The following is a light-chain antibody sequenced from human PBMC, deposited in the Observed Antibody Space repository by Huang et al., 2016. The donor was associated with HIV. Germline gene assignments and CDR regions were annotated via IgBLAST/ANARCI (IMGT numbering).Light chain of an antibody. CDR2: GAS. CDR1: QTIGTY. J-gene: IGKJ1*01. CDR3: QQSYSPPRT. Sequence: DIYMPQSPSSLSAYVGDRVIITCRASQTIGTYLNWYQQKPGTSSKLLISGASNLQGGGPPRFSGSGSATYFTLTISSLQPEDFASYYCQQSYSPPRTFGQGTKVEIK. V-gene: IGKV1-39*01.